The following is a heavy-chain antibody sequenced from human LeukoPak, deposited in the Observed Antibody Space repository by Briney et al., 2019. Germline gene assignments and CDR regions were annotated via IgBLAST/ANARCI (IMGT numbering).Heavy chain of an antibody. Sequence: ASVKVSCTASGYTFSGYNMHWVRQAPGQGLEWMGWINPNSGGTNYAQKFQGRVTMTRDTSISTAYMELSRLRSDDTAVYYCARDIRGCSGGSCYWGQGTLVTVSS. CDR1: GYTFSGYN. V-gene: IGHV1-2*02. CDR2: INPNSGGT. CDR3: ARDIRGCSGGSCY. D-gene: IGHD2-15*01. J-gene: IGHJ4*02.